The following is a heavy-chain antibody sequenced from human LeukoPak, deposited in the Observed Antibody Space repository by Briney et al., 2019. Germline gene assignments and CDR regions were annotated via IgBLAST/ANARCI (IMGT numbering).Heavy chain of an antibody. V-gene: IGHV2-70*11. Sequence: SGPALVKPTQTLTLTCTFSGCSLSTSGMCVSWIRQPPGQALEWLARIDWDDDKYYSTSLKTRLTISKDTSKNQVVLTMTNMDPVDTATYYCGRAGGVGASFPYYYYVDVWGKGTTVAVSS. CDR3: GRAGGVGASFPYYYYVDV. CDR2: IDWDDDK. D-gene: IGHD1-26*01. J-gene: IGHJ6*03. CDR1: GCSLSTSGMC.